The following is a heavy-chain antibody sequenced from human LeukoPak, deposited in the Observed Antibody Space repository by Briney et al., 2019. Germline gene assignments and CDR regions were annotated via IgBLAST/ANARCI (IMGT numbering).Heavy chain of an antibody. CDR2: IYPGDSDT. CDR3: ARQGMGYSYGNVVDY. V-gene: IGHV5-51*01. Sequence: GESLKISCKGSGYSFTSYWIGWVRQMPGKGLEWMGIIYPGDSDTRYSPSFQGQVTISADKSISTAYLQWSSLKASDTAMYYCARQGMGYSYGNVVDYWGQGTLVTVSS. CDR1: GYSFTSYW. J-gene: IGHJ4*02. D-gene: IGHD5-18*01.